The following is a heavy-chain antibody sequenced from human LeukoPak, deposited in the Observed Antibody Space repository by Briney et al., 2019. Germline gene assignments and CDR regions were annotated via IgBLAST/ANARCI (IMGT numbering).Heavy chain of an antibody. CDR1: GYTLTELS. CDR3: ATPTIFGVIHDDDY. D-gene: IGHD3-3*01. CDR2: FDPEDGET. Sequence: ASVKVSSKVSGYTLTELSMHWVRQAPGKGLEWMGGFDPEDGETIYAQKFQGRVTMTEDTSTDTAYMELSSLRSEDTAVYYCATPTIFGVIHDDDYWGQGTLVTVSS. J-gene: IGHJ4*02. V-gene: IGHV1-24*01.